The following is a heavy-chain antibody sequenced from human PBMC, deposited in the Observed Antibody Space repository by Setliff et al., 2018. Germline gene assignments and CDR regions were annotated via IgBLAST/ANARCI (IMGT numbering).Heavy chain of an antibody. CDR1: GGTFRTDG. J-gene: IGHJ4*02. CDR3: ARAGSAPAGRKGILEY. Sequence: SVKVSCKASGGTFRTDGFSWVRQAPGQGLEWMGRIIPVFRTANYAQKFRGRVTITADEVARTAYMELSTLRSEDTAVYYCARAGSAPAGRKGILEYWGQGSLVTVSS. CDR2: IIPVFRTA. D-gene: IGHD6-13*01. V-gene: IGHV1-69*13.